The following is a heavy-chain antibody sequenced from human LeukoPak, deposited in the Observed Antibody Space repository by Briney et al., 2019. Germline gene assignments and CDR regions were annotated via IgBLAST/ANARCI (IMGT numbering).Heavy chain of an antibody. D-gene: IGHD3-3*01. Sequence: GGSLRHSCAASGFTFVNYGFHWVRQAPGKALEWVAFISYNGIKKYADSVKGRFTISRDNSKNTLYLQMNSLRADDTAVYYCAKRSGGPSPFDYWGQGALVTVSS. J-gene: IGHJ4*02. CDR2: ISYNGIKK. CDR3: AKRSGGPSPFDY. CDR1: GFTFVNYG. V-gene: IGHV3-30*18.